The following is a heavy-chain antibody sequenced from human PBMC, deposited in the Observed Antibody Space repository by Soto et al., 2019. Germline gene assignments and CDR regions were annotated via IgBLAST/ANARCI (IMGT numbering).Heavy chain of an antibody. CDR2: TYYRSKWYN. D-gene: IGHD3-10*01. CDR1: GDSVSSNSAA. Sequence: SQAISLTCAISGDSVSSNSAAWNWIRQSPSRDLEWLGRTYYRSKWYNDYAVSVKSRITINPDTSKNQFSLQLNSVTPEDTAVYYCARTRMELLCFGEPLDYCGQGTLVTVSS. J-gene: IGHJ4*02. V-gene: IGHV6-1*01. CDR3: ARTRMELLCFGEPLDY.